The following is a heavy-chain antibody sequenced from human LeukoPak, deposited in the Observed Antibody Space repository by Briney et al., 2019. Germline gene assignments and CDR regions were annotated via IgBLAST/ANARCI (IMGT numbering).Heavy chain of an antibody. V-gene: IGHV3-53*01. Sequence: GGSLRLSCAASGFTVSNNYMSWIRQAPGKGLEWVSVIYSGSSTFYADSVRGRFTISRDNSKNTIYLQMNSLRAEDTAVYYCARDSSSGYIDYWGQGTLVTVSS. CDR2: IYSGSST. D-gene: IGHD3-22*01. CDR3: ARDSSSGYIDY. CDR1: GFTVSNNY. J-gene: IGHJ4*02.